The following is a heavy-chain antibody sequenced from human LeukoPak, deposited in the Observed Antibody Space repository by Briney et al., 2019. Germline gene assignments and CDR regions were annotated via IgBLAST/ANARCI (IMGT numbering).Heavy chain of an antibody. CDR2: IYYSGST. CDR3: ARDESEYDAFDI. V-gene: IGHV4-30-4*08. CDR1: GGSINSGGYS. D-gene: IGHD2/OR15-2a*01. Sequence: SQTLSLTCAVSGGSINSGGYSWSWIRQPPGKGLEWIGYIYYSGSTYYNPSLKSRVTISVDTSKNQFSLKLSSVTAADTAVYYCARDESEYDAFDIWGQGTMVTVSS. J-gene: IGHJ3*02.